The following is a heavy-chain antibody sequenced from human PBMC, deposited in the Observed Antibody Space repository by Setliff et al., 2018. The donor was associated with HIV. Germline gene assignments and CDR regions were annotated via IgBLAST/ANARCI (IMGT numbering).Heavy chain of an antibody. V-gene: IGHV4-59*01. CDR2: VYDTGDT. J-gene: IGHJ5*02. CDR3: ARTMLRKPGFDP. CDR1: GGSTSRSF. Sequence: SETLSLTCTVSGGSTSRSFWHWIRQTPGKGLEWIGDVYDTGDTNYNPSLKSRVTISIETSKNQFSLNLTSVTAADTAVYYCARTMLRKPGFDPWSQGTLVTVSS. D-gene: IGHD2-15*01.